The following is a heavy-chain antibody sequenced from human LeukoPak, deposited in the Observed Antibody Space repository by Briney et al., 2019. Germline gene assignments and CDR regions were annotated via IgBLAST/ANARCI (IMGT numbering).Heavy chain of an antibody. Sequence: GESLKISCKGSGYSFATHWIGWVRQTPGKGLEWMGIIYPGDSDTRYSPSFQGQVTISADKSISTAYLQWSSLRASDTAMFYCARLQCSGGSCYIDYWGQGTLVTVSS. CDR2: IYPGDSDT. D-gene: IGHD2-15*01. CDR3: ARLQCSGGSCYIDY. J-gene: IGHJ4*02. V-gene: IGHV5-51*01. CDR1: GYSFATHW.